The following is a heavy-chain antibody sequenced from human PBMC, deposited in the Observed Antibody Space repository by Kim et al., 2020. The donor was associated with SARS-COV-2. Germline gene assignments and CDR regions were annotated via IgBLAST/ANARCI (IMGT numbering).Heavy chain of an antibody. Sequence: SETLSLTCTVSGGSISSSSYYWGWIRQPPGKGLEWIGNIYYSGSTYYNPSLKSRVTISVDTSKNQFSLKLSSVTAADTAVYYCARLIERGLLWFGELTPSGWFDPWGQGTLVTVSS. V-gene: IGHV4-39*01. CDR3: ARLIERGLLWFGELTPSGWFDP. D-gene: IGHD3-10*01. CDR1: GGSISSSSYY. CDR2: IYYSGST. J-gene: IGHJ5*02.